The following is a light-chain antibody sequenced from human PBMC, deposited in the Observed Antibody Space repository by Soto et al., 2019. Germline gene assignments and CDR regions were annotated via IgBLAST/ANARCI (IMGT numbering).Light chain of an antibody. V-gene: IGKV3-11*01. CDR1: QSLRSS. J-gene: IGKJ5*01. Sequence: EIVMTQSPATLSVSLGERATLSCISSQSLRSSLAWYQQKPGQAPRLLIYDASNRATGIPARFSGSGSGTDFTLTISSLEPEDFAVYYCQQRSNWPPITFGQGTRLEIK. CDR2: DAS. CDR3: QQRSNWPPIT.